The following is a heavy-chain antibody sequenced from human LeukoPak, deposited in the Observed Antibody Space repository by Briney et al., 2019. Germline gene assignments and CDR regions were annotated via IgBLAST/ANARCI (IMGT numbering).Heavy chain of an antibody. CDR2: INPSGGTT. D-gene: IGHD1-26*01. CDR1: GYTFTTYY. V-gene: IGHV1-46*01. Sequence: ASVKVSCKASGYTFTTYYMHWVRQAPGQGFEWMGIINPSGGTTSYAQKFQGRVTMTRDTSTSTVYMELSSLRSEDTAVYYCATVRGSYYVDAFDIWGQGTMVTVSS. CDR3: ATVRGSYYVDAFDI. J-gene: IGHJ3*02.